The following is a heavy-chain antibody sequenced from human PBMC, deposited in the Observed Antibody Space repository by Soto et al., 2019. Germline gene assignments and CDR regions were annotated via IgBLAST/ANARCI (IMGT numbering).Heavy chain of an antibody. V-gene: IGHV1-3*01. D-gene: IGHD3-22*01. J-gene: IGHJ4*02. CDR3: ARGSGYYYWDDY. Sequence: ASVKVSCKASGYIISYYAVHWVRQAPGQRLEWMGWINAGNGDTKYSQKFQGRVTITRDTSASTAYMELSSLRSEDTAVYYCARGSGYYYWDDYWGQGTLVTVSS. CDR2: INAGNGDT. CDR1: GYIISYYA.